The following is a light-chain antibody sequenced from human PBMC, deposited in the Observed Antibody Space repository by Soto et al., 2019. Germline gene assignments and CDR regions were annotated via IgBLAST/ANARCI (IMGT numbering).Light chain of an antibody. CDR2: EGS. V-gene: IGLV2-23*01. Sequence: QSAPTQPASVSGSPGQSITISCTGTSSDVGSYNLVSWYQQHPGKAPKLMIYEGSKRPSGVSNRFSGSKSGNTASLTISGLQAEDEADYYCCSYAGRVVVFGGGTKVTVL. J-gene: IGLJ2*01. CDR3: CSYAGRVVV. CDR1: SSDVGSYNL.